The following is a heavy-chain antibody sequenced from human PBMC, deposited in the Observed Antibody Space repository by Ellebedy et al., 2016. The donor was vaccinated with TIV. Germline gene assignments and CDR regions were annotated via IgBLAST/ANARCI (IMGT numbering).Heavy chain of an antibody. V-gene: IGHV3-7*01. CDR1: GFSFRSYW. J-gene: IGHJ5*02. Sequence: GESLKISCAASGFSFRSYWMSWVRQAPGKGLEWVANIYQDGSYQYYVDSVKGRFTISRDNANNSLFLQMNSLRAEDTAVYYCARRGSYGDYAVQVNSWFDPWGRGTLVTVSS. CDR3: ARRGSYGDYAVQVNSWFDP. CDR2: IYQDGSYQ. D-gene: IGHD4-17*01.